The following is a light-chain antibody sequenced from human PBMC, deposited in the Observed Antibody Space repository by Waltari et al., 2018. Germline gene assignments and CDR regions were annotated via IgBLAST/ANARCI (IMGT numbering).Light chain of an antibody. CDR1: QGLSDC. Sequence: DIQMTQSPSSVSASVGDSVPITCRASQGLSDCLAWYQQKPGKAPKLLINSASTLQSGVPSRFSGSGSGTEYTLTISSLLPEDFATYFCQQAHSWPLAFGGGTEV. V-gene: IGKV1-12*01. J-gene: IGKJ4*01. CDR2: SAS. CDR3: QQAHSWPLA.